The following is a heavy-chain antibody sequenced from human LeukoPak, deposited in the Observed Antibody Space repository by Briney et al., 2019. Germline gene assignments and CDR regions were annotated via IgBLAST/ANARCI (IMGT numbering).Heavy chain of an antibody. CDR2: ISWDGGST. J-gene: IGHJ4*02. V-gene: IGHV3-43*01. CDR1: GFTFSSYG. CDR3: AREEGDY. Sequence: GGSLRLSCAASGFTFSSYGMHWVRQAPGKGLEWVSLISWDGGSTYYADSVKGRFTISRDNSKNSLYLQMNSLRTEDTALYYCAREEGDYWGQGTLVTVSS.